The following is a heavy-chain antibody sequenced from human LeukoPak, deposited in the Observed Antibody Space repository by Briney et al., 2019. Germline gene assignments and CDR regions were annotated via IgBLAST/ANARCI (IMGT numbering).Heavy chain of an antibody. V-gene: IGHV3-23*01. CDR3: ARRGGLINFDY. Sequence: GGSLRLPCAASGFTFSNYAMSWVRQAPGKGLEWVSIISGSGDNTHYADSVKGRFTISRDNSKNTLYLQMKTLRAEDTAIYYCARRGGLINFDYWGQGTPVTVSS. D-gene: IGHD2-8*01. CDR2: ISGSGDNT. CDR1: GFTFSNYA. J-gene: IGHJ4*02.